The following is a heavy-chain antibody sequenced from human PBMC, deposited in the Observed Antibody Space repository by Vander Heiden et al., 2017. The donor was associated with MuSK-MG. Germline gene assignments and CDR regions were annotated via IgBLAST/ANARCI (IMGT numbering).Heavy chain of an antibody. Sequence: QVQLVQSGAEVKKPGASVKVSCKASGYTFTSYDINWVRQATGQGLEWMGWMNPNSGNTGYAQKFQGRVTMTRNTSISTAYMELSSLRSEDTAVYYCARTKWELRLAVYYYYYMDVWGKGTTVTVSS. D-gene: IGHD1-26*01. J-gene: IGHJ6*03. CDR3: ARTKWELRLAVYYYYYMDV. CDR2: MNPNSGNT. V-gene: IGHV1-8*02. CDR1: GYTFTSYD.